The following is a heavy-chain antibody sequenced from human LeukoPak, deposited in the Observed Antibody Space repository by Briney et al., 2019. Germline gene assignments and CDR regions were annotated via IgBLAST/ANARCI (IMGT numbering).Heavy chain of an antibody. CDR1: GYTFTSYG. D-gene: IGHD5-12*01. Sequence: ASVKVSCKASGYTFTSYGISWVRQAGGQGLEWMGWISAYNGNTNYAQKLQGRVTMTTDTSTSTAYMELRSLRSDDTAVYYCASAYSGYPFDYWGQGTLVTVSS. V-gene: IGHV1-18*01. CDR2: ISAYNGNT. J-gene: IGHJ4*02. CDR3: ASAYSGYPFDY.